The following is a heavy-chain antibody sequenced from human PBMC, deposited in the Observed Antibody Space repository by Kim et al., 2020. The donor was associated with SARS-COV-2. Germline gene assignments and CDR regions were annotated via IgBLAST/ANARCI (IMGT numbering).Heavy chain of an antibody. Sequence: GGSLRLSCAASGFTFSSYAMHWVRQAPGKGLEWVAVISYDGSNKYYADSVKGRFTISRGNSKNTLYLQMNSLRAEDTAVYYCARVGPWGSSWSSGYFDYWGQGTLVTVSS. D-gene: IGHD6-13*01. J-gene: IGHJ4*02. CDR2: ISYDGSNK. CDR1: GFTFSSYA. V-gene: IGHV3-30*04. CDR3: ARVGPWGSSWSSGYFDY.